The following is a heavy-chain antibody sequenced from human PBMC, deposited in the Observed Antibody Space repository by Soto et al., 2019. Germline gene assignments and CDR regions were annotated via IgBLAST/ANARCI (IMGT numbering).Heavy chain of an antibody. J-gene: IGHJ6*03. Sequence: EVQLLESGGGLVQPGGSLRLSCAASGFTFSTYAMSWVRQAPGKGLEWVSTITTSGGNTYYADSVHGRFTISRDNSKNTQYLQMNSLRAEDTAVYYCAGRYCTNGVCYTNYYYYIDVWGKGTTVTVSS. D-gene: IGHD2-8*01. V-gene: IGHV3-23*01. CDR3: AGRYCTNGVCYTNYYYYIDV. CDR2: ITTSGGNT. CDR1: GFTFSTYA.